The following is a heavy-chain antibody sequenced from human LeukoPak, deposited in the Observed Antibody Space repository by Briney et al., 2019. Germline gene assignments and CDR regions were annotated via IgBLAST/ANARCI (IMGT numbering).Heavy chain of an antibody. CDR3: ARESGVYYDFWSGKRRGSEYFQH. CDR2: INPSGGST. D-gene: IGHD3-3*01. J-gene: IGHJ1*01. Sequence: ASVKDSCKASGYTFTSYYMHWVRQAPGQGLEWMGIINPSGGSTSYAQKFQGRVTMTRDTSTSTVYMELSSLRSEDTAVYYCARESGVYYDFWSGKRRGSEYFQHWGQGTLVTVSS. CDR1: GYTFTSYY. V-gene: IGHV1-46*01.